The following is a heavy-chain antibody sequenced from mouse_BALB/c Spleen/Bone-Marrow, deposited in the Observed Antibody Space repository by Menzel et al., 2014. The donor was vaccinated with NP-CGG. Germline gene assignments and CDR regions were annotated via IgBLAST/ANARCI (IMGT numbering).Heavy chain of an antibody. CDR1: GYTFTNYY. V-gene: IGHV1S81*02. D-gene: IGHD4-1*01. J-gene: IGHJ3*01. CDR2: INPSNGGP. Sequence: VQLQQSGAELVKPWASVKLSCKASGYTFTNYYMYWVKQRPGQGLKWIGEINPSNGGPNFNEKFKSMATLTVDKSSRTAYMQLSSLTSEDSAVYSCTRARPGGFAYWGQGTLVTVSA. CDR3: TRARPGGFAY.